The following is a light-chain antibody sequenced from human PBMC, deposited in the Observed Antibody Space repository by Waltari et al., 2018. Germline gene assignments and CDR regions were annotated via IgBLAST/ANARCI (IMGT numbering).Light chain of an antibody. CDR1: SSNIGTGYD. J-gene: IGLJ3*02. CDR2: GNN. CDR3: QSYDNSLLV. Sequence: QSVLTQPPSVSGAPGQRVTISCTGSSSNIGTGYDVHWYQQLPGAAPKLLIYGNNNRPSGVPDRFSGSKSGTSASLAITGLQAEDEADYYCQSYDNSLLVFGGG. V-gene: IGLV1-40*01.